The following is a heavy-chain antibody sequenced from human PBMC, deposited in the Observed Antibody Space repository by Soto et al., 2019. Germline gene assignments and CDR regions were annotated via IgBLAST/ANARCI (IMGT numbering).Heavy chain of an antibody. V-gene: IGHV4-34*01. CDR3: ARHRTRDCSSTSCYVLHYYYYYYYMDV. D-gene: IGHD2-2*01. CDR1: GGSFSGYY. Sequence: SETLSLTCAVYGGSFSGYYWSWIRQPPGKGLEWIGEINHSGSTNYNPSLKSRVTISVDTSKNQFSLKLSSVTAADTAVYYCARHRTRDCSSTSCYVLHYYYYYYYMDVWGKGTTVTVSS. CDR2: INHSGST. J-gene: IGHJ6*03.